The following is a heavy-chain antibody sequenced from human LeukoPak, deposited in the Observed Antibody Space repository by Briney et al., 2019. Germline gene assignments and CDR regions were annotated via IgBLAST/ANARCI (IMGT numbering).Heavy chain of an antibody. Sequence: PGRSLRLSCAASGFTFSSYSMNWVRQAPGKGLEWVSSISSSSSYIHYADSVKGRFTISRDNAKNSLYLQMNSLRAEDTAVYYCARVAGSGSYLQFDYWGQGTLVTVSS. CDR3: ARVAGSGSYLQFDY. J-gene: IGHJ4*02. CDR2: ISSSSSYI. CDR1: GFTFSSYS. D-gene: IGHD3-10*01. V-gene: IGHV3-21*01.